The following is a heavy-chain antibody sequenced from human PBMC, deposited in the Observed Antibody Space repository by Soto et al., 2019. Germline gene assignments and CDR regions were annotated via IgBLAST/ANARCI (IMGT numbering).Heavy chain of an antibody. J-gene: IGHJ6*03. Sequence: GASVKVSCKASGYTFTSYGISWVRQAPGQGLEWMGRIIPILGIANYAQKFQGRVTITADKSTSTAYMELSSLRSEDTAVYYCATANQDIVVVPAAGGDYYYYYMDVWGKGTTVTVSS. D-gene: IGHD2-2*01. CDR3: ATANQDIVVVPAAGGDYYYYYMDV. CDR1: GYTFTSYG. CDR2: IIPILGIA. V-gene: IGHV1-69*04.